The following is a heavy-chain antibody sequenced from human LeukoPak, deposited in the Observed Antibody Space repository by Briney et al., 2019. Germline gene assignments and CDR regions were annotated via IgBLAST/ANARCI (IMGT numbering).Heavy chain of an antibody. J-gene: IGHJ4*02. CDR3: AKSSSWTYHYLDY. CDR2: IRGSGGST. CDR1: GFTFSSYA. Sequence: QAGGSLRLSCAASGFTFSSYAMSWVHQAPGKGLEWVSAIRGSGGSTYYADSVKGRFTISRDNSMNTLSLLMNSLRAEDTALYYCAKSSSWTYHYLDYWGQGALVTVSS. V-gene: IGHV3-23*01. D-gene: IGHD6-13*01.